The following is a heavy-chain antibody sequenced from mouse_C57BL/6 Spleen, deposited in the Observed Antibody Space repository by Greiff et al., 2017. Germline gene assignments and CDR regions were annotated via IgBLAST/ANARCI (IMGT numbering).Heavy chain of an antibody. CDR1: GFNIKDYY. CDR3: TTSSYGNYAWFAY. Sequence: VQLQQSGTELVRPGASVKLSCTASGFNIKDYYMHWVKQRPEQGLEWSGRIDPEDGDTEYAPKFQGKATMTADTSSNTAYLQLSSLTSEDTAVYYCTTSSYGNYAWFAYWGQGTLVTVSA. J-gene: IGHJ3*01. V-gene: IGHV14-1*01. D-gene: IGHD2-10*01. CDR2: IDPEDGDT.